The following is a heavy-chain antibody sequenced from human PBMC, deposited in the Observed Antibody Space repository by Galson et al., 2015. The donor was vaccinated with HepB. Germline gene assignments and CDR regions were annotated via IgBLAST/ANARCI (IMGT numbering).Heavy chain of an antibody. D-gene: IGHD1-14*01. V-gene: IGHV1-18*04. CDR1: GYTFTSYG. CDR3: ARDLRISNAFDI. Sequence: SVKVSCKASGYTFTSYGISWLRQAAGQGLEWMGWISAYNGNTNYAQKLQGRVNMTTDTYPSTAYMELRSPRSDDTAVYYCARDLRISNAFDIWGQGTMVTVSS. CDR2: ISAYNGNT. J-gene: IGHJ3*02.